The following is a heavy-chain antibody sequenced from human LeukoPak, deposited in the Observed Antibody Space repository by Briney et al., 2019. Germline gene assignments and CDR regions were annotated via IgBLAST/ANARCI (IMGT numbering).Heavy chain of an antibody. CDR3: VKQGVSYGDSVVDY. D-gene: IGHD4-17*01. J-gene: IGHJ4*02. CDR2: IRGSGSST. CDR1: GFTFSSYA. V-gene: IGHV3-23*01. Sequence: TGGSLRLSCAASGFTFSSYAMSWVRQAPGKGLEWVSAIRGSGSSTHYADSVKGRFTISRDNSKNTLYLQMNSLRAEDTAVYYCVKQGVSYGDSVVDYWGQGTLVTVSS.